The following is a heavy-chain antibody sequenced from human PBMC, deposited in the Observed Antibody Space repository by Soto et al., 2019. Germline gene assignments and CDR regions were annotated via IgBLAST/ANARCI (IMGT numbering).Heavy chain of an antibody. CDR2: IYSGGST. CDR3: ARGLDYDFWSGYSYYYYGMDV. J-gene: IGHJ6*02. V-gene: IGHV3-53*01. D-gene: IGHD3-3*01. Sequence: PGGSLRLSCAASGFTVSSNYMSWVRQAPGKGLEWVSVIYSGGSTYYADSVKGRFTISRDNSKNTLYLQMNSLRAEDTAVYYCARGLDYDFWSGYSYYYYGMDVWGQGTTVTVSS. CDR1: GFTVSSNY.